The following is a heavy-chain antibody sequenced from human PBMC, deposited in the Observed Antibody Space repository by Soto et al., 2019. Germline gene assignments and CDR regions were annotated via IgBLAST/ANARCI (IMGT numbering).Heavy chain of an antibody. V-gene: IGHV5-51*01. Sequence: GESLKISCKGSGYSFTSYWIGWVRQMPGKGLEWMGIIYPGDSDTRYSPSFQGQVTISADKSISTAYLQWSSLKASDTAMYYCARQGTSYYDYVWGSYPPYYYYYGMDVWGQGTTVTVPS. D-gene: IGHD3-16*02. CDR3: ARQGTSYYDYVWGSYPPYYYYYGMDV. CDR2: IYPGDSDT. J-gene: IGHJ6*02. CDR1: GYSFTSYW.